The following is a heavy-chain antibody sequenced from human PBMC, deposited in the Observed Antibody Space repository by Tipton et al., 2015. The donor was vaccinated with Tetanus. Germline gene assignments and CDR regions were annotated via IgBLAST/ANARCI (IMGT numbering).Heavy chain of an antibody. CDR1: GGSISGYY. CDR2: IYYSGST. Sequence: TLSLTCTVSGGSISGYYWSWIRQPPGKGLEWIGYIYYSGSTNYNPSLKSRVTISVDTSKNQFSLKLSSVTAADTAVYYCARASVGATAFDIWGQGTMVTVSS. CDR3: ARASVGATAFDI. J-gene: IGHJ3*02. D-gene: IGHD1-26*01. V-gene: IGHV4-59*01.